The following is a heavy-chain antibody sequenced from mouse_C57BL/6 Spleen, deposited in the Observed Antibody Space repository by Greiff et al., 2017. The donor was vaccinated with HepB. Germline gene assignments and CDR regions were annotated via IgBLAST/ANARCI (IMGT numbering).Heavy chain of an antibody. CDR3: ARYYYGSSYGWYFDV. D-gene: IGHD1-1*01. CDR1: GYSITSDY. V-gene: IGHV3-8*01. J-gene: IGHJ1*03. CDR2: ISYSGST. Sequence: EVKLQESGPGLAKPSQTLSLTCSVTGYSITSDYWNWIRKFPGNKLEYMGYISYSGSTYYNPSLKSRISITRDTSKNQYYLQLNSVTTEDTATYYCARYYYGSSYGWYFDVWGTGTTVTVSS.